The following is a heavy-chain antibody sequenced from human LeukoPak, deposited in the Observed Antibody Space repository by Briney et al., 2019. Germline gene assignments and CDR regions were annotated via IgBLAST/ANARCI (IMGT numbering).Heavy chain of an antibody. CDR2: INHSGST. V-gene: IGHV4-34*01. J-gene: IGHJ4*02. CDR1: GGSFSGYY. CDR3: SASKELWLRGLFDF. D-gene: IGHD3-22*01. Sequence: SETLSLTCAVYGGSFSGYYWSWIRQPPGKGLEWIGEINHSGSTNYNPSLKSRVTISLDTSKRQFSLNLNSVTAADTAVYYCSASKELWLRGLFDFWGQGTLVTVSS.